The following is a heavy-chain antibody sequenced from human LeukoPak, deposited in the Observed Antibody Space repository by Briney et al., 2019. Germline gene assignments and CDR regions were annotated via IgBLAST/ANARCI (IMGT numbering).Heavy chain of an antibody. V-gene: IGHV3-30*01. CDR1: GFTFSSYA. CDR2: ISYDGSNK. D-gene: IGHD3-16*01. Sequence: GGSLRLYCAASGFTFSSYAMHWVRQAPGKGLEWVAVISYDGSNKYYADSVKGRFTISRGNSKNTLYLQMNSLRAEDTAVYYCARERITVDFDYWGQGTLVTVSS. CDR3: ARERITVDFDY. J-gene: IGHJ4*02.